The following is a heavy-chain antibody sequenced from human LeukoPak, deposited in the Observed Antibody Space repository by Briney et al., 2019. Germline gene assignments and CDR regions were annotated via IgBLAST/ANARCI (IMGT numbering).Heavy chain of an antibody. CDR1: GFTFSSYW. CDR3: ARGSGYSYSFTGRERTKSRLDY. CDR2: IKQDGSEK. J-gene: IGHJ4*02. Sequence: GGSLRLSCAASGFTFSSYWMSWVRQAPGQGLEWVANIKQDGSEKYYVDSVKGRFTISRDNTMNSLYLQMNSLRAADTAVYYCARGSGYSYSFTGRERTKSRLDYWGQGTLVTVSS. D-gene: IGHD5-18*01. V-gene: IGHV3-7*01.